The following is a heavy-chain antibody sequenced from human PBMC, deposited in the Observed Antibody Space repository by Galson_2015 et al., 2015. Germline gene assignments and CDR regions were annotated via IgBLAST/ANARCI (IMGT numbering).Heavy chain of an antibody. D-gene: IGHD4-17*01. Sequence: SLRLSCAASGFTFSAYWMNWVRQAPGKGLEWMAQIKPDGSAQYYVDSVKGRFTISRDNAKNPLYLQMNNLRVDDTAVYYCARATYGDYAWGQGTLVTVSS. CDR3: ARATYGDYA. V-gene: IGHV3-7*05. CDR1: GFTFSAYW. J-gene: IGHJ4*02. CDR2: IKPDGSAQ.